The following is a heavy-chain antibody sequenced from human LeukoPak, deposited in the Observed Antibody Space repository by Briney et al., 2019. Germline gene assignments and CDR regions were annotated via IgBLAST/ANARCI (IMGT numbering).Heavy chain of an antibody. Sequence: GRSLRLSCAASGFTFSSYATHWVRQAPGKGLEWVAVISYDGSNKYYADSVKGRFTISRDNSKNTLYLQMNSLRAEDTAVYYCASSIAAAGTLDYWGQGTLVTVSS. CDR1: GFTFSSYA. CDR2: ISYDGSNK. D-gene: IGHD6-13*01. J-gene: IGHJ4*02. CDR3: ASSIAAAGTLDY. V-gene: IGHV3-30-3*01.